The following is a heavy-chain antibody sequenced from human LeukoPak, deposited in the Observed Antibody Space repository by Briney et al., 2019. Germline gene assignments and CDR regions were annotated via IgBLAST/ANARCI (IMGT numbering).Heavy chain of an antibody. J-gene: IGHJ4*02. Sequence: AGGSLRLSCAASGFTVSSNYMSWVRQAPGKGLEWVSVIYSGGSTYYADSVKGRFTISRDNAKNSLYLQMNSLRAEDTAVYYCARDSPLGSAPHAYWGQGTLVTVSS. D-gene: IGHD3-10*01. CDR1: GFTVSSNY. CDR3: ARDSPLGSAPHAY. CDR2: IYSGGST. V-gene: IGHV3-53*01.